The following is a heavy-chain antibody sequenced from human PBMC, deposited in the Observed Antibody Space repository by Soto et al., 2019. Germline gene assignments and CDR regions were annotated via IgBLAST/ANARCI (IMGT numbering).Heavy chain of an antibody. V-gene: IGHV3-23*01. Sequence: VGSLRLSCAASGFTFSSYAMSWVRQAPGKGLEWVSAISGSGGSTYYADSVKGRFTISRDNSKNTLYLQMNSLRAEDTAVYYCAKAYYDFWSGYYDDVGYFDYWGQGTLVTVSS. J-gene: IGHJ4*02. D-gene: IGHD3-3*01. CDR3: AKAYYDFWSGYYDDVGYFDY. CDR2: ISGSGGST. CDR1: GFTFSSYA.